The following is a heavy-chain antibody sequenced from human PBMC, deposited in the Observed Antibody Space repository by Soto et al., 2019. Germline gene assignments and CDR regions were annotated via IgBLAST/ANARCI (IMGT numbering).Heavy chain of an antibody. CDR2: MGYNGFT. D-gene: IGHD3-10*01. J-gene: IGHJ6*02. V-gene: IGHV4-59*08. CDR1: GGPMKNYY. CDR3: ARQGFGELHGLVDV. Sequence: SQPLSLTCTISGGPMKNYYCSWFRQPRGQGLEWIGYMGYNGFTRYNPSLRSRVAISLDTAKNQFSLNLSSVTAADTALYYCARQGFGELHGLVDVWGQGITVTVSS.